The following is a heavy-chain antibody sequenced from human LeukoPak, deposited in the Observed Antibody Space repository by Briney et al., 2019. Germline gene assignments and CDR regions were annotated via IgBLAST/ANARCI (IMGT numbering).Heavy chain of an antibody. CDR1: GYTFTSYD. J-gene: IGHJ4*02. Sequence: ASVKVSCKASGYTFTSYDINWVRQAPGQGLEWMGWISAYNGNTNYAQKLQGRVTMTTDTSTSTAYMELRSLRSDDTAVYYCARNYDFWSGYSGLYYFDYWGQGTLVTVSS. CDR2: ISAYNGNT. CDR3: ARNYDFWSGYSGLYYFDY. V-gene: IGHV1-18*01. D-gene: IGHD3-3*01.